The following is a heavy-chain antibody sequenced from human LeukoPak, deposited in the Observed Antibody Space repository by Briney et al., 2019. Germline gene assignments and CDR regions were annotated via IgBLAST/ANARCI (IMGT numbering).Heavy chain of an antibody. CDR2: INAGNGNT. J-gene: IGHJ3*02. CDR3: AIPRGYSSGWQDAFDI. CDR1: GYTFTSYA. V-gene: IGHV1-3*03. D-gene: IGHD6-19*01. Sequence: ASVKVSCKASGYTFTSYAMHWVRQAPGQRLEWMGWINAGNGNTKYSQEFQGRVTITRDKSTSTAYMELSSLRSEDTAVYYCAIPRGYSSGWQDAFDIWGQGTMVTVSS.